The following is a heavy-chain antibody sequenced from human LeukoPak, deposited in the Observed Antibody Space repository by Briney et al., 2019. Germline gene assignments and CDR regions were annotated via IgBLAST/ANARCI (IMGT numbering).Heavy chain of an antibody. D-gene: IGHD1/OR15-1a*01. CDR2: INQSGRT. V-gene: IGHV4-34*01. J-gene: IGHJ3*02. Sequence: SETLSLTCAVHGGSFMCYYWSWIRQVPGKGLECIGEINQSGRTNYNPSLKSQVTISVDTSKNQISLKLSFVTATDTAVYYSASGCFGFWHNRDADDNAFDIWGQGTLVTVSS. CDR1: GGSFMCYY. CDR3: ASGCFGFWHNRDADDNAFDI.